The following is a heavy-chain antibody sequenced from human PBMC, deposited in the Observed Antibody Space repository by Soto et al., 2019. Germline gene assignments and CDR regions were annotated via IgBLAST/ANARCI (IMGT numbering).Heavy chain of an antibody. CDR1: GYTLTELS. J-gene: IGHJ6*02. V-gene: IGHV1-24*01. CDR3: ATRGITIFGLVIPYGMDV. CDR2: FDPEDGET. Sequence: QVQLVQSGAEVKKPGASVKVSCKVSGYTLTELSMHWVRQAPGKGLEWMGGFDPEDGETIYAQKFQGRVTMTEDTSTDTAYMELSSLRAEDTAVNYCATRGITIFGLVIPYGMDVWGQGTTVTVSS. D-gene: IGHD3-3*01.